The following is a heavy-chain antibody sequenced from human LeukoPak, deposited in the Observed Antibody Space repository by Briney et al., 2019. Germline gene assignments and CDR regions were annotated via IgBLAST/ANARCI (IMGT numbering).Heavy chain of an antibody. CDR2: IYHSGST. D-gene: IGHD6-6*01. J-gene: IGHJ4*02. CDR1: GYSISSGYY. CDR3: ASVHSSIAASTFDY. Sequence: NSSETLSLTCTVSGYSISSGYYWGWIRHPPVKGLEWVGSIYHSGSTYCNPSLKSRVTISVDTSKNQFSLKLSSVTAADTAVYYCASVHSSIAASTFDYWGQGTLVTVSS. V-gene: IGHV4-38-2*02.